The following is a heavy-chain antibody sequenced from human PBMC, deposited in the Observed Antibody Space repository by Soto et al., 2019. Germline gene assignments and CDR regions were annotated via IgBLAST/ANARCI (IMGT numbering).Heavy chain of an antibody. D-gene: IGHD2-15*01. CDR2: IYPGDSDT. CDR1: GYSFTSYW. V-gene: IGHV5-51*01. CDR3: ARRYCSGGSCYDY. Sequence: LGESLKISCKGSGYSFTSYWIGWVRQMPGKGLEWMGIIYPGDSDTRYSPSFQGQVTISADKSISTAYLQWSSLKASGTAMYYCARRYCSGGSCYDYWGQGTLVTVSS. J-gene: IGHJ4*02.